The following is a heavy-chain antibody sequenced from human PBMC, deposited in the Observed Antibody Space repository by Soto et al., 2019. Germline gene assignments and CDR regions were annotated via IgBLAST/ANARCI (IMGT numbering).Heavy chain of an antibody. Sequence: EVQLLESGGGLVQPGGSLRLSCAASGFTFSSYAMSWVRQAPGKGLEWVSAISGSGGSTYYADSVKGRFTISRDNSKNTLYLQMNSLRAEDTAVYYCAKFWVRLPGYSSGWHPQRRFDYWGQGTLVTVSS. V-gene: IGHV3-23*01. D-gene: IGHD6-19*01. CDR1: GFTFSSYA. J-gene: IGHJ4*02. CDR3: AKFWVRLPGYSSGWHPQRRFDY. CDR2: ISGSGGST.